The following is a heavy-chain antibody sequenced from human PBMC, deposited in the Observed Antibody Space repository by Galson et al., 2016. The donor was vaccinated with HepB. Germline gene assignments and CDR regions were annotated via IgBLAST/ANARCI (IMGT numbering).Heavy chain of an antibody. Sequence: SLRLSCAGSGYPFGGSWMQWVRQAPGKGPVWVAHIDNDGTRTTYADSVKGRFTISRDNARNTLYLQMNSLSADDTAVYYCVRDWFGAHAWGQGTLVTVSA. CDR2: IDNDGTRT. V-gene: IGHV3-74*01. D-gene: IGHD3-10*01. CDR3: VRDWFGAHA. CDR1: GYPFGGSW. J-gene: IGHJ4*02.